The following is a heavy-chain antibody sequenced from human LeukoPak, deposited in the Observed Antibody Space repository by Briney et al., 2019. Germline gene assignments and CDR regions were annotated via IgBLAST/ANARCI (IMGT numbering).Heavy chain of an antibody. V-gene: IGHV3-30-3*01. J-gene: IGHJ4*02. CDR3: AREVYYDSSGYFDY. D-gene: IGHD3-22*01. CDR1: GFTFSSYA. CDR2: ISYDGSNK. Sequence: PGGSLRLSCAASGFTFSSYAMHWVRQAPGKGLEWVAVISYDGSNKYYADSVKGRFTISRDNSKNTLYLQMNSLRAEDTAVYYCAREVYYDSSGYFDYWGQGTLVTVSS.